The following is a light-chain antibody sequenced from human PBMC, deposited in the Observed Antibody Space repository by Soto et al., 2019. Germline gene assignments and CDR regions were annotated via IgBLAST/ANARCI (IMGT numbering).Light chain of an antibody. Sequence: EIVLTQSPATLSLSPGERATLSCRASQSVSSYLAWYQQKPGQAPRLLLYDASNRATGIPPRFSGSGSGTDFTLTISSLEPEDFAVYYCQQRSNWPLFGGGTKVEIK. CDR3: QQRSNWPL. CDR2: DAS. J-gene: IGKJ4*01. V-gene: IGKV3-11*01. CDR1: QSVSSY.